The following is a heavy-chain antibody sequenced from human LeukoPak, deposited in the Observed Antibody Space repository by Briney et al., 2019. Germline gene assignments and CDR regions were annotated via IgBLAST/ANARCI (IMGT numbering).Heavy chain of an antibody. CDR2: LSYSGDT. CDR3: ARYHYYDTKWFDP. J-gene: IGHJ5*02. V-gene: IGHV4-39*01. CDR1: GGSISTSNYF. Sequence: SSGTLSLTCTVSGGSISTSNYFWTWIRQPPGKGLEWIGTLSYSGDTYYNPSLTSRVTISVDTSKNQFSLKLSSVTAADTAVYYCARYHYYDTKWFDPWGQGTLVTVSS. D-gene: IGHD3-22*01.